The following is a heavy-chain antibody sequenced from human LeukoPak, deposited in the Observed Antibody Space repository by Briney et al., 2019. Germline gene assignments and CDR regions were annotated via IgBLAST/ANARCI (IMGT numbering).Heavy chain of an antibody. J-gene: IGHJ3*01. D-gene: IGHD4/OR15-4a*01. V-gene: IGHV3-11*04. Sequence: GGSLRLSCAASTFTFRDHFMSWIRQPPGKGLEYVSYISSSGSDTYYSDSVKGRFTVSRDNAKNSLFLQMNSLRAEDTAVYYCARDGAVWGQGTMVTVSS. CDR3: ARDGAV. CDR1: TFTFRDHF. CDR2: ISSSGSDT.